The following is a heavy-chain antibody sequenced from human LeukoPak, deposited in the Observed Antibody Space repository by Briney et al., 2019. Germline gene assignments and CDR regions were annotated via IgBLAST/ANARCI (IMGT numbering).Heavy chain of an antibody. D-gene: IGHD2-2*01. J-gene: IGHJ5*02. V-gene: IGHV1-2*02. CDR3: ARDIRGIVVVKSTYVLDP. CDR1: GYTFTGYY. Sequence: VASVKVSCKASGYTFTGYYMHWVRQAPGQGLEWMGWINPNSGGTNYAQKFRGRVTVTRDTSISTAYMEPSRLRSDDTAVYYCARDIRGIVVVKSTYVLDPWGQGTLVTVSS. CDR2: INPNSGGT.